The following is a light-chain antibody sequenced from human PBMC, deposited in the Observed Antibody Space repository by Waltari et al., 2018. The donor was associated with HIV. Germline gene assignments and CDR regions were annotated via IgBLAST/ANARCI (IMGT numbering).Light chain of an antibody. CDR3: CSYAGTYIV. Sequence: QSALTQPASVSGSRGQSITISCTGTSSDIGAYTHVSWYQHHPAKAPKLMIYEVNSRPSGISSRFSGSKSGNTASLTISGLQAEDEADYYCCSYAGTYIVFGTGTEVTVL. V-gene: IGLV2-14*01. CDR1: SSDIGAYTH. J-gene: IGLJ1*01. CDR2: EVN.